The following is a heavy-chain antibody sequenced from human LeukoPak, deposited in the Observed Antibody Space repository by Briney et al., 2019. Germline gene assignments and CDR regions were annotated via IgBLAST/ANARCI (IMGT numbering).Heavy chain of an antibody. D-gene: IGHD3-3*01. CDR3: ARGMFGVAIPVDY. CDR2: INWNGGST. V-gene: IGHV3-20*04. J-gene: IGHJ4*02. CDR1: GYRFSDYG. Sequence: PGGSLRLSCAASGYRFSDYGMHWVRQAPGKGLEWVSGINWNGGSTGYADSVKGRFTISRDNAKNSLYLQMNSLRAEDTALYYCARGMFGVAIPVDYWGQGTLVTVSS.